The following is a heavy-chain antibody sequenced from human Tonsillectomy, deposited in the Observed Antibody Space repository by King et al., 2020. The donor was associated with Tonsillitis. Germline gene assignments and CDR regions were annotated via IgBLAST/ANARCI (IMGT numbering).Heavy chain of an antibody. J-gene: IGHJ3*02. CDR3: ARGGYTYAYRNDAFDI. V-gene: IGHV4-34*01. D-gene: IGHD3-16*01. CDR2: INHSGST. Sequence: VQLQQWGAGLLKPSETLSLTCAVYGGSFSGYYWSWIRQSPGKGLEWIGEINHSGSTNYNPSLKSRVTISVDTSKNHFSLKQSSLTAADTAVYYCARGGYTYAYRNDAFDIWGQGTMGTVSS. CDR1: GGSFSGYY.